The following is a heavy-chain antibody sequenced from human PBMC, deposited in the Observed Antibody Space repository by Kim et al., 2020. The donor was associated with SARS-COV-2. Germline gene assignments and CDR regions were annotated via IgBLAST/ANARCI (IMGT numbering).Heavy chain of an antibody. CDR2: ISQSGNI. D-gene: IGHD6-25*01. J-gene: IGHJ3*01. V-gene: IGHV4-4*02. Sequence: SETLSLTCVVSVDSITSFYWWSWVRRPPGKGLEYIGEISQSGNIVYNPSLRGRVTISVDNSKKQISLNLTAVTAADTAVYYCARRLPSLASFEFWGRGTMVSLSS. CDR3: ARRLPSLASFEF. CDR1: VDSITSFYW.